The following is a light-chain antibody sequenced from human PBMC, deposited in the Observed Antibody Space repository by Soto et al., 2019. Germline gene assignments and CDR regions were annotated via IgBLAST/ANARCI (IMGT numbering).Light chain of an antibody. CDR1: QSVSRN. CDR3: QQYHSWPPLT. V-gene: IGKV3-15*01. CDR2: GAS. Sequence: EIVMTQSPATLSVSPGESATLSCRASQSVSRNLAWYQQKPGQAPRLLIYGASTRATGIPASFSGSGSGTEFRLTISSLQSEDLAVYYCQQYHSWPPLTFGGGTKVEIK. J-gene: IGKJ4*01.